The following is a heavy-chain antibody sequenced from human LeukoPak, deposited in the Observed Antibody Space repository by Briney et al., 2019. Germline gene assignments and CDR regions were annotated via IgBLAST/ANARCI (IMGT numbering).Heavy chain of an antibody. CDR1: GYTFTGYY. CDR2: INPNSGGT. CDR3: AREPTQKHIVVVTALDY. Sequence: ASVKVSCKASGYTFTGYYMHWVRQAPGQGREWMGWINPNSGGTNYAQKFQGRVTMTRDTSISTAYMELSRLRSDDTAVYYCAREPTQKHIVVVTALDYWGQGTLVTVSS. V-gene: IGHV1-2*02. J-gene: IGHJ4*02. D-gene: IGHD2-21*02.